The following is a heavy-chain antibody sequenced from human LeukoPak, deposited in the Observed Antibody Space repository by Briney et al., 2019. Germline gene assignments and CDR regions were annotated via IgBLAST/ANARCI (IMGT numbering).Heavy chain of an antibody. CDR2: ISDRGSRT. V-gene: IGHV3-23*01. D-gene: IGHD3-22*01. CDR3: AKRGVVIRVILVGFHKEAYYFDS. CDR1: GITLSNYG. Sequence: GGSLRLSCAVSGITLSNYGMSWVRQAPGKGLEWVAGISDRGSRTNYADSVKGRSTISTDHPKNTLYLQMNSLRAEDTAVYFCAKRGVVIRVILVGFHKEAYYFDSWGQGALVTVSS. J-gene: IGHJ4*02.